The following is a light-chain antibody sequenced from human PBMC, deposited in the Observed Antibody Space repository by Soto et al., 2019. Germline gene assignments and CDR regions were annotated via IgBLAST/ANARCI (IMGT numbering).Light chain of an antibody. V-gene: IGLV2-14*01. J-gene: IGLJ1*01. CDR1: SSDVGAYNY. CDR2: EVS. CDR3: SAFATSRAYV. Sequence: QSVLTQPASVSGSPGQSITISCTGTSSDVGAYNYVSWYQQQSGKAPKLLIREVSSRPAGVSDRFSGSKSGNTASLTISGLQAEDEADYYCSAFATSRAYVFGIGTKV.